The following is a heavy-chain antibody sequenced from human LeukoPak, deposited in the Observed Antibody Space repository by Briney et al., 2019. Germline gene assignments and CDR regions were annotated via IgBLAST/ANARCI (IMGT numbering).Heavy chain of an antibody. CDR1: GGSISSSNYY. D-gene: IGHD3-22*01. J-gene: IGHJ5*02. Sequence: SETLTLTCTDSGGSISSSNYYWGWMRQPPGKGLEWIASVYYSGSTYYNPSLKSRVTISVDTSKNQFSLKLSSVTAADTAVYYCAREPRGHQTQYYYDTSGHNWFDPWGQGTLVTVSS. CDR3: AREPRGHQTQYYYDTSGHNWFDP. V-gene: IGHV4-39*07. CDR2: VYYSGST.